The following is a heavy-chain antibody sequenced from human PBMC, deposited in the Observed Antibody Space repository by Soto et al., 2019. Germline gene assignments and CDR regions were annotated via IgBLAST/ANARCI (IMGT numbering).Heavy chain of an antibody. CDR2: ISTSGGST. Sequence: EVQLLESGGGLVQPGGSLRLSCAASGFTFSNYAMSWVRQAPGKGLEWVSTISTSGGSTYSADSVKGRFTLSRDNSKNTLYLQMNSLRAEDTAVYYCARDGLGAYTYGSYYFDYWGQGTLVTVSS. D-gene: IGHD5-18*01. J-gene: IGHJ4*02. V-gene: IGHV3-23*01. CDR3: ARDGLGAYTYGSYYFDY. CDR1: GFTFSNYA.